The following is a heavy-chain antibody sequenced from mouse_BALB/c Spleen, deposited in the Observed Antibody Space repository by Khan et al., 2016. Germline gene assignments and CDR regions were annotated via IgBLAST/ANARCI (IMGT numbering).Heavy chain of an antibody. V-gene: IGHV3-2*02. CDR1: GYSITSDYA. CDR3: AGSDYDSKDAMVY. J-gene: IGHJ4*01. D-gene: IGHD1-1*01. CDR2: ISYSGST. Sequence: EVQLQESGPGLVKPSQSLSLTCTVTGYSITSDYAWNWIRQFPGNKLEWTGYISYSGSTSYNPSLKSRISITRDTSNNQFFLQLNSVTYEDTATYYCAGSDYDSKDAMVYGGQGTSVTVSS.